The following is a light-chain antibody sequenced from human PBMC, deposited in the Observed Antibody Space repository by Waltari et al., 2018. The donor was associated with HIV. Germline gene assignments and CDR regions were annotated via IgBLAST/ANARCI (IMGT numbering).Light chain of an antibody. V-gene: IGLV3-1*01. CDR3: QAWDRTTGV. Sequence: SFELTPQPSLSVSPGKQANISCSGAHMGAKYVSWYQQKSGQSPVVVIFQDKRRPSGISERFSGSNSGNTATLTISGTQPIDEADYYCQAWDRTTGVFGTGTKLTVL. CDR2: QDK. J-gene: IGLJ1*01. CDR1: HMGAKY.